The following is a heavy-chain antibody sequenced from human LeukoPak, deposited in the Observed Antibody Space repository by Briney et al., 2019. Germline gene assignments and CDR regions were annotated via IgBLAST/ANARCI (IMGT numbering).Heavy chain of an antibody. Sequence: ASVKVSCKASGYTFTSYYMHWVRQAPGQGLEWMGWISAYNGNTNYAQKLQGRVTMTTDTSTSTAYMELRSLRSDDTAVYYCARGSYPDCTNGVCPFDYWGQGTLVTVSS. CDR2: ISAYNGNT. D-gene: IGHD2-8*01. J-gene: IGHJ4*02. CDR3: ARGSYPDCTNGVCPFDY. CDR1: GYTFTSYY. V-gene: IGHV1-18*04.